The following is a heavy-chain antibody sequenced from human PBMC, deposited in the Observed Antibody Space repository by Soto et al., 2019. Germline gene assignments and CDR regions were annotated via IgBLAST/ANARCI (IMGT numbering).Heavy chain of an antibody. CDR3: ARGREMATIEPYDY. V-gene: IGHV3-21*01. Sequence: GGSLRLSCAASGFTFSSYSMNWVRQAPGKGLEWVSSISSSSSYIYYADSVKGRFTISRDNAKNSLYLQMNSLRAEDTAVYYCARGREMATIEPYDYWGQGTLVTVSS. D-gene: IGHD5-12*01. CDR1: GFTFSSYS. CDR2: ISSSSSYI. J-gene: IGHJ4*02.